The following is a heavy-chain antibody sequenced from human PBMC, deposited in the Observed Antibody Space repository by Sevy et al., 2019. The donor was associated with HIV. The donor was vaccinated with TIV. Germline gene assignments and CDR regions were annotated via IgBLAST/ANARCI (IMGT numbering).Heavy chain of an antibody. D-gene: IGHD7-27*01. CDR3: AGEGGVATTGDHDAFDI. J-gene: IGHJ3*02. CDR2: IIPIFGTP. Sequence: ASVKVSCKASGDTFSTYGLSWVRQAPGQGLEWMGGIIPIFGTPNYAQKFQGRVTITADESASTAYMELSSLGSEDTALYYGAGEGGVATTGDHDAFDIWGHGTLVTVSS. CDR1: GDTFSTYG. V-gene: IGHV1-69*13.